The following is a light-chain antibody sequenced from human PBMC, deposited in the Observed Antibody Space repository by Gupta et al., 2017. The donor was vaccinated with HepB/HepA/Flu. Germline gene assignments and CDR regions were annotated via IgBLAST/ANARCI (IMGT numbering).Light chain of an antibody. Sequence: DIQMIQSPLSLSASVGDRVTITCRASQDINNYLAWFQQKPGKAPKSLIYAASSVQSGVPSMFSGSGSGTDFSLTINSLQPEDFANYYCQQENSSPYAFGQGTKLEIK. J-gene: IGKJ2*01. CDR3: QQENSSPYA. CDR2: AAS. CDR1: QDINNY. V-gene: IGKV1-16*01.